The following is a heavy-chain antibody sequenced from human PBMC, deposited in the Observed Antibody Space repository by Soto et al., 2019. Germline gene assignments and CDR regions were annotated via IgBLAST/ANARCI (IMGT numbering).Heavy chain of an antibody. D-gene: IGHD6-13*01. CDR1: GFTFSSYG. CDR3: AKDSGTIAAAPLGGLDP. CDR2: ISYDGSNK. J-gene: IGHJ5*02. V-gene: IGHV3-30*18. Sequence: PGGSLRLSCAASGFTFSSYGMHWVRQAPGKGLEWVAVISYDGSNKYYADSVKGRFTISRDNSKNTLYLQMNSLRAEDTAVYYCAKDSGTIAAAPLGGLDPWGQGTMVTVSS.